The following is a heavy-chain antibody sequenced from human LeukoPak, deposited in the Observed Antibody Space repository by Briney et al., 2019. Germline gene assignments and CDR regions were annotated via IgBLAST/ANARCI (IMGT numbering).Heavy chain of an antibody. J-gene: IGHJ3*02. V-gene: IGHV3-9*01. CDR1: GFTFDDYA. Sequence: PGRSLRLSCAASGFTFDDYAMHWVRQAPGKGLEWVSGISWNSGSIGYADSVKGRFTISRDNAKNSLYLQMNSLRAEDTALYYCAKVLGTRRAFDIWGQGTMVTVSS. CDR2: ISWNSGSI. CDR3: AKVLGTRRAFDI. D-gene: IGHD4-23*01.